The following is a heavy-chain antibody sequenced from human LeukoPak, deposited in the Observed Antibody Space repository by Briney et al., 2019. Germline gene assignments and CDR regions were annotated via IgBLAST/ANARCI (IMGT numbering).Heavy chain of an antibody. CDR2: MNPNSGNT. Sequence: ASVKVSCKASGYTFTSYDINWVRQATGQGIEWMGWMNPNSGNTGYAQKFQGRGTMTRNTSISTAYMELSSLRSEDTAVYYCARGRGGATRFDYWGQGTLVTVSS. V-gene: IGHV1-8*01. CDR3: ARGRGGATRFDY. J-gene: IGHJ4*02. D-gene: IGHD1-26*01. CDR1: GYTFTSYD.